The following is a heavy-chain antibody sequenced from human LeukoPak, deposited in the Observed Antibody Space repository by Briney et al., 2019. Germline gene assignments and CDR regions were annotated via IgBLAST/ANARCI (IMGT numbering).Heavy chain of an antibody. CDR1: GFTFSSYA. V-gene: IGHV3-30*04. CDR3: ARDGSMVRGVYQHYYYYGMDV. J-gene: IGHJ6*02. D-gene: IGHD3-10*01. CDR2: ISYDGSNK. Sequence: PGRSLRLSCAASGFTFSSYAMHWVRQAPGKGLEWVAVISYDGSNKYYADSVKGRFTISGDNSKNTLYLQMNSLRAEDTAVYYCARDGSMVRGVYQHYYYYGMDVWGQGTTVTVSS.